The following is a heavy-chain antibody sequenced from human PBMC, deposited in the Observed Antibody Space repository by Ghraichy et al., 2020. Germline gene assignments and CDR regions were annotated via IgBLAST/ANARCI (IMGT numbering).Heavy chain of an antibody. V-gene: IGHV4-34*01. CDR3: ARATLGVTDFDS. CDR1: GGSFSGFY. J-gene: IGHJ4*02. Sequence: SETLSLTCAVYGGSFSGFYWSWIRQPPGRGLEWIGEITHSGSTNYNPSLKSRVTISVDPSKNQFSLNLNSVTVADTAVYYCARATLGVTDFDSWSQGTPVTVSS. D-gene: IGHD3-22*01. CDR2: ITHSGST.